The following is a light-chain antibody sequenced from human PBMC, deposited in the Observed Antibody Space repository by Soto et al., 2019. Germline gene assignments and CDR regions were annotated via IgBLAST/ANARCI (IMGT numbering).Light chain of an antibody. J-gene: IGKJ2*01. CDR3: QQYNNYYT. CDR1: QTISGW. Sequence: DIQMTQSPSTLSASVGERVTITCRASQTISGWLAWYQQKPGKAPKLLIYDASTLESGVPSRFSGTGSGTEFTLTISSLQPDDFATYYCQQYNNYYTFGQGTKLEIK. V-gene: IGKV1-5*01. CDR2: DAS.